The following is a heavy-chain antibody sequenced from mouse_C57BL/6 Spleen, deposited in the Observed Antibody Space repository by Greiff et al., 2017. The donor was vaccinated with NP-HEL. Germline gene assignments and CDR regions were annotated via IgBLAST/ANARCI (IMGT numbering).Heavy chain of an antibody. V-gene: IGHV1-72*01. CDR3: ARDGPTVVAPYYYAMDY. Sequence: QVHVKQSGAELVKPGASVKLSCKASGYTFTSYWMHWVKQRPGRGLEWIGRIDPNSGGTKYNEKFKSKATLTVDKPSSTAYMQLSSLTSEDSAVYYCARDGPTVVAPYYYAMDYWGQGTSVTVSS. CDR2: IDPNSGGT. J-gene: IGHJ4*01. CDR1: GYTFTSYW. D-gene: IGHD1-1*01.